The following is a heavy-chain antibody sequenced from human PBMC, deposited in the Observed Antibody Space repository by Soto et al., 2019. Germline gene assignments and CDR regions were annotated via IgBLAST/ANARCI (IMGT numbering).Heavy chain of an antibody. CDR1: GFVFGGFG. Sequence: QVELVESGGGVVRPGKSLTVSCTGSGFVFGGFGMHWVRQTPGKGLEWLGMAAYEGTYNYFADSVRGRFTISRDNGMNTVHLPTDNLRLEDTALYYCARGGDVLDYWGRGTLVTVSS. J-gene: IGHJ4*02. CDR2: AAYEGTYN. D-gene: IGHD3-16*01. CDR3: ARGGDVLDY. V-gene: IGHV3-30*03.